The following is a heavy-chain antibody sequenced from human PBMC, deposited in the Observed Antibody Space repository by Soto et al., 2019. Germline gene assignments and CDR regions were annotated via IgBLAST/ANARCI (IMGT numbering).Heavy chain of an antibody. CDR3: AKDRVEGYCSGGSCYSHFDY. CDR1: GFTFSSYG. Sequence: QVQLVESGGGVVQPGRSLRLSCAASGFTFSSYGMHWVRQAPGKGLEWVAVISYDGSNKYYADSVKRRFTISRNNSKKTLYLQMNSLRAEDTAVYYCAKDRVEGYCSGGSCYSHFDYWGQGTLVTVSS. D-gene: IGHD2-15*01. J-gene: IGHJ4*02. CDR2: ISYDGSNK. V-gene: IGHV3-30*18.